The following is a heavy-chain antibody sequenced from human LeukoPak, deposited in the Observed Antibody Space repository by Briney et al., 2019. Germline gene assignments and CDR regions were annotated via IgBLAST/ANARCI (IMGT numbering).Heavy chain of an antibody. V-gene: IGHV3-20*04. CDR1: GFTFDDYA. J-gene: IGHJ6*03. D-gene: IGHD2-2*01. CDR2: INWSGGST. Sequence: TGGSLRLSCAASGFTFDDYAMSWVRHAPGKGLEWVSGINWSGGSTGYADSVKGRFTVSRDNAKNSLYLQMNSLRAEDTALYYCARSARSGTLVAAALFHTRYYFYYYMDVWGKGTTVTVSS. CDR3: ARSARSGTLVAAALFHTRYYFYYYMDV.